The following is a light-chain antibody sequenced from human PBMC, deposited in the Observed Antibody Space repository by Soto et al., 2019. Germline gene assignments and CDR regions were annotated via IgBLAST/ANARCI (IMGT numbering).Light chain of an antibody. CDR2: VAS. CDR1: QSVSSK. J-gene: IGKJ4*02. V-gene: IGKV3-15*01. Sequence: EIVMTQSPATLSVSPGERATLSCRASQSVSSKLAWYQQKPGQTPKLLIYVASTRATGIPARFSVSGTGTEFTLTIGSLQSEDFAVYYCQQYNVWPLTFGGGTKVEFK. CDR3: QQYNVWPLT.